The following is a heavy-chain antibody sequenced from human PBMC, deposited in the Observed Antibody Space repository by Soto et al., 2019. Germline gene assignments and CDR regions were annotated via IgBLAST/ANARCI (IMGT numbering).Heavy chain of an antibody. J-gene: IGHJ4*02. D-gene: IGHD6-19*01. Sequence: QITLKESGPTLVKPTQTLKLTCTFSGFSLSDSGVGVGWIRQPHGKALEWLALIFWDDDKRYSPSLRTRLTITKDTAKNQVFLKMTNMDPVDTATYYCAHSGQWQPLDYWGQGTLVNVSS. CDR3: AHSGQWQPLDY. CDR1: GFSLSDSGVG. CDR2: IFWDDDK. V-gene: IGHV2-5*02.